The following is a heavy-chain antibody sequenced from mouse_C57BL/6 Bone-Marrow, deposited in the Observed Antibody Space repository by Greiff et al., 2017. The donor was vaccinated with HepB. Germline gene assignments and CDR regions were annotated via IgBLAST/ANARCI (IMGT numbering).Heavy chain of an antibody. J-gene: IGHJ4*01. V-gene: IGHV1-82*01. CDR1: GYAFSSSW. CDR3: AINPMITYYAMDY. Sequence: QVQLQQSGPELVKPGASVKISCKASGYAFSSSWMNWVKQRPGKGLEWIGRIYPGDGDTNYNGKFKGKATLTADKSSSTAYMQLSSLTSEDSAVYFCAINPMITYYAMDYWGQGTSVTVSS. D-gene: IGHD2-4*01. CDR2: IYPGDGDT.